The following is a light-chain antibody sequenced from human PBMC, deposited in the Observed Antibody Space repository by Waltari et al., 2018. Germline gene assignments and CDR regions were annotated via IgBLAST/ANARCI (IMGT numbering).Light chain of an antibody. CDR2: AAT. J-gene: IGKJ2*03. CDR1: QGIGSY. Sequence: DIQMTQSPSSLSASVGDTVTITCRASQGIGSYLNWFKQKPGTAPKLLIYAATTVQSGVPSRFSGSGSETEFSLTIISLQPEDFAAYYCLQHNSYPFSFGQGTKVEI. CDR3: LQHNSYPFS. V-gene: IGKV1-17*01.